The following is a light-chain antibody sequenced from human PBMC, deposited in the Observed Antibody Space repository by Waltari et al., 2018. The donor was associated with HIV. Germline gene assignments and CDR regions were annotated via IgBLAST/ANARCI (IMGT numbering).Light chain of an antibody. Sequence: EIVMTQSPATLSVSPGERAPLSCRASQSINSNLAWYQQKPGQAPRLLIYGASTRATGIPARFSGSGSGTEFTLTISGLQSEDFAVYYCQQYHNWPPYTFGQGTKLEIK. V-gene: IGKV3-15*01. CDR3: QQYHNWPPYT. CDR2: GAS. J-gene: IGKJ2*01. CDR1: QSINSN.